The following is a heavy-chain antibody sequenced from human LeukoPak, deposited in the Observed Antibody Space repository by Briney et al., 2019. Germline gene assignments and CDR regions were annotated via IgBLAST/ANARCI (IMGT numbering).Heavy chain of an antibody. CDR2: IVVGSGNT. Sequence: SVKVSCKASGFTFTSSAMQWVRQARGQRLEWIGWIVVGSGNTNYAQKFQEKVTITRNMSTSTAYMELSSLRSEDTAVYYREAHPLGINYDFWSGSNNWFDPWGQGTLVTVSS. J-gene: IGHJ5*02. CDR1: GFTFTSSA. V-gene: IGHV1-58*02. CDR3: EAHPLGINYDFWSGSNNWFDP. D-gene: IGHD3-3*01.